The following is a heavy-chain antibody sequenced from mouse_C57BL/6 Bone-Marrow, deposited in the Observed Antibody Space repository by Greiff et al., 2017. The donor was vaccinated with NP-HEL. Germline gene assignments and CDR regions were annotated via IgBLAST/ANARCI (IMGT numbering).Heavy chain of an antibody. Sequence: VQLQESGAELVKPGASVKLSCKASGYTFTSYWMQWVKQRPGQGLEWIGEIDPSDSYTNYNQKFKGKATLTVDTSSSTAYMQLSSLTSEDSAVYYCARRIYYGYDYFDCWGKGTTLTVSS. CDR1: GYTFTSYW. V-gene: IGHV1-50*01. CDR3: ARRIYYGYDYFDC. D-gene: IGHD2-2*01. J-gene: IGHJ2*01. CDR2: IDPSDSYT.